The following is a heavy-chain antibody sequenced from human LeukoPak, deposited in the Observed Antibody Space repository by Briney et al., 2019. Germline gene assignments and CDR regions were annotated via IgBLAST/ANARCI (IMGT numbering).Heavy chain of an antibody. Sequence: ASVKVSCKASGYTFTSYDINWVRRATGQGLEWMGWMNPNSGNTGYAQKFQGRVTMTRNTSISTAYMELSSLRSEDTAVYYCARGQYLVDLSFDPWGQGTLVTVSS. CDR3: ARGQYLVDLSFDP. CDR2: MNPNSGNT. V-gene: IGHV1-8*01. J-gene: IGHJ5*02. CDR1: GYTFTSYD. D-gene: IGHD2-15*01.